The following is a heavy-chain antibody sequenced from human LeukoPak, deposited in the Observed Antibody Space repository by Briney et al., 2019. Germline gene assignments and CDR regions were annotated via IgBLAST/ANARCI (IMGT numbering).Heavy chain of an antibody. D-gene: IGHD3-22*01. CDR3: AKLSPTRPYYYDSSGYYYDTRFPYYYYMDV. V-gene: IGHV3-15*01. J-gene: IGHJ6*03. Sequence: GGSLRLSCAASGFTFSNAWMSWVRQAPGKGLEWVGRIKSKTDGGTTDYAAPVKGRFTISRDNSKNTLYLQMNSLRAEDTAVYYCAKLSPTRPYYYDSSGYYYDTRFPYYYYMDVWGKGTTVTISS. CDR2: IKSKTDGGTT. CDR1: GFTFSNAW.